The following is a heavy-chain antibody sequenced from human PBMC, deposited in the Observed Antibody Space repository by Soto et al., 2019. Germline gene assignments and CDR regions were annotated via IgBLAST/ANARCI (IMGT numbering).Heavy chain of an antibody. CDR2: ISGSGGST. V-gene: IGHV3-23*01. J-gene: IGHJ1*01. Sequence: GGSLRLSCAASGFTFSSYAMSWVRRAPGKGLEWVSAISGSGGSTYYADSVKGRFTISRDNSKNTLYLQKNSLRAEDTAVYYCAKRSGTDWNYVHFQHWGQGTLVTVSS. CDR3: AKRSGTDWNYVHFQH. CDR1: GFTFSSYA. D-gene: IGHD1-7*01.